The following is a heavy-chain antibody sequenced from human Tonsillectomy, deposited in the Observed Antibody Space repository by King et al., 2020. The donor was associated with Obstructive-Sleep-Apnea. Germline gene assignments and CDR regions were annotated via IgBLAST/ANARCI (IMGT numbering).Heavy chain of an antibody. CDR1: GFTFSNAW. D-gene: IGHD3-10*01. Sequence: VQLVESGGGLVKPGGSLRLSCAASGFTFSNAWMSWVRQAPGKGLEWVGRIKSKTDGGTTDYAAPVKGRFTISRDDSKNTLNLQMNSLKTEDTAVYYCTTETQRNVDSGSYYGNYYYYGMDVWGQGTTVTVSS. CDR2: IKSKTDGGTT. CDR3: TTETQRNVDSGSYYGNYYYYGMDV. V-gene: IGHV3-15*01. J-gene: IGHJ6*02.